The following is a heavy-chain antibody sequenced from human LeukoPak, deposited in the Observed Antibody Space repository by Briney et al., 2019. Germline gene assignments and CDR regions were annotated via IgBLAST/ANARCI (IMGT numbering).Heavy chain of an antibody. CDR1: GNTLTTFA. D-gene: IGHD4-23*01. CDR3: ARNDDYGGNGYFDY. Sequence: GGSLRLSCAASGNTLTTFAMSWVRQAPGKGLEWVSVISGSGNSTYYADSVKGRFTVSRDNSKNTLYLQMNSLRAEDTALYYCARNDDYGGNGYFDYWGQGTLVTGSS. J-gene: IGHJ4*02. V-gene: IGHV3-23*01. CDR2: ISGSGNST.